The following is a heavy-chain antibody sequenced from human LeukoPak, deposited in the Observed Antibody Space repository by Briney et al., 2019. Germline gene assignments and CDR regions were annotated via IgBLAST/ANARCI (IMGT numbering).Heavy chain of an antibody. CDR2: IYHSGST. Sequence: SETLSLTCTVSGGSISSYSWSWIRQPPGKGLEWIGYIYHSGSTYYNPSLKSRVTISVDRSKNQSSLKLSSVTAADTAVYYCARAELGTIDYWGQGTLVTVSS. CDR3: ARAELGTIDY. V-gene: IGHV4-30-2*01. D-gene: IGHD7-27*01. CDR1: GGSISSYS. J-gene: IGHJ4*02.